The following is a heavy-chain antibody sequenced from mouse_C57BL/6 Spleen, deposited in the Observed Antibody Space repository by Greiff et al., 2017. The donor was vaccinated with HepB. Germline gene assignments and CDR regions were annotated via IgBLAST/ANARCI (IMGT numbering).Heavy chain of an antibody. CDR3: ARDDGYSIFDY. V-gene: IGHV1-82*01. Sequence: QVQLQQSGPELVKPGASVKISCKASGYAFSSSWMNWVKQRPGTGLEWIGRIYPGDGDTNYNVKFKGKATLTADKSSSTAYMQLSSLTSEDSSVYFCARDDGYSIFDYWGQGTTLTVSS. CDR1: GYAFSSSW. D-gene: IGHD2-3*01. CDR2: IYPGDGDT. J-gene: IGHJ2*01.